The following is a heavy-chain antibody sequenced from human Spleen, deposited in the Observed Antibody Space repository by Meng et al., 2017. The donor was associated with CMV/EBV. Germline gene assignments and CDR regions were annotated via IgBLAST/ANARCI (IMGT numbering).Heavy chain of an antibody. D-gene: IGHD3-22*01. Sequence: GESLKISCAASRFTFSSYEMNWVRQAPGKGLEWVSYISSSGSTIYYADSVKGRFTISRDNAKSSLYLQLNSLRVDDTALYYCARGYYDSSGYHNGMDVWGQGTTVTVSS. J-gene: IGHJ6*02. CDR3: ARGYYDSSGYHNGMDV. CDR2: ISSSGSTI. CDR1: RFTFSSYE. V-gene: IGHV3-48*03.